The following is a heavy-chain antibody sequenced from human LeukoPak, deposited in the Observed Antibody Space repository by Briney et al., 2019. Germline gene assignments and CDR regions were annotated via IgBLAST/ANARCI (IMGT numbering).Heavy chain of an antibody. CDR1: GFTFSSYG. Sequence: GSLRLSCAASGFTFSSYGMHWVRQAPGKGLEWVAVISYDGSNKYYADSVKGRFTISRDNSKNTLYLQMNSQRAEDTAVYYCAKDREKAVGATIFDHWGQGTLVTVSS. J-gene: IGHJ4*02. V-gene: IGHV3-30*18. CDR3: AKDREKAVGATIFDH. D-gene: IGHD1-26*01. CDR2: ISYDGSNK.